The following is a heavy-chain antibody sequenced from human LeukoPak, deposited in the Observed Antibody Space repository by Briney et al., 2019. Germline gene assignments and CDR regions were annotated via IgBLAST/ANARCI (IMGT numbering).Heavy chain of an antibody. CDR3: ASSGDSGWYYDYYYGMDV. D-gene: IGHD6-19*01. J-gene: IGHJ6*02. CDR2: ISGSGGST. Sequence: GGSLRLSCAASGFTFSSYAMSWVRQAPGKGLEWVSAISGSGGSTYYADSVKGRFTISRDNSKNTLYLRMNSLRAEDTAVYYCASSGDSGWYYDYYYGMDVWGQGTTVTVSS. V-gene: IGHV3-23*01. CDR1: GFTFSSYA.